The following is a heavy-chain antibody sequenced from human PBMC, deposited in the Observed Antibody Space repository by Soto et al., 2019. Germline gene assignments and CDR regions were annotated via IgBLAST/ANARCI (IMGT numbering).Heavy chain of an antibody. Sequence: QVQLVESGGGVVQPGRSLRLSCAASGFTFSSYGMHWVRQAPGKGLEWVAVIWYDGSNKYYADSVKGRFTISRDNSKNTLYLQMNSLRAEDTAVYYCARGAYYDFWSGYLDYWGQGTLVTVSS. J-gene: IGHJ4*02. D-gene: IGHD3-3*01. V-gene: IGHV3-33*01. CDR3: ARGAYYDFWSGYLDY. CDR2: IWYDGSNK. CDR1: GFTFSSYG.